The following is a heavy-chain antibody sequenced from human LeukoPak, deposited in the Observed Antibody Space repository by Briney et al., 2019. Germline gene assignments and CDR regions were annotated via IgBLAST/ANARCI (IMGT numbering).Heavy chain of an antibody. D-gene: IGHD2-21*01. CDR2: INSRGNDK. CDR3: AREGSIVPHQDLDC. Sequence: GGSPRLSCAASGFTFRSYSMNWVRQAPGKGLEWVSSINSRGNDKYYAESVKGRFTISRDNAKNSLYLQMNNLRVEDTAVYYCAREGSIVPHQDLDCWGQGSLVTVSS. V-gene: IGHV3-21*01. CDR1: GFTFRSYS. J-gene: IGHJ4*02.